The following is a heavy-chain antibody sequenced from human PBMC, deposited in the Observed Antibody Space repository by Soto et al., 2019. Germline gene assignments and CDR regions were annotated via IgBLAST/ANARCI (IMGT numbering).Heavy chain of an antibody. CDR2: INHSGNT. V-gene: IGHV4-34*01. CDR1: GGSFSDYY. J-gene: IGHJ5*02. D-gene: IGHD3-3*01. CDR3: ARGRDYYDIWSGYVNWFDP. Sequence: QVQLQQWGAGLLKPSETLSLTCAVYGGSFSDYYWDWIRQPPGKGLEWIGEINHSGNTNYNPSLKSRVNISLDTSKNQLSVKLRSVTAADTAVYYCARGRDYYDIWSGYVNWFDPWGQGTLVTVSS.